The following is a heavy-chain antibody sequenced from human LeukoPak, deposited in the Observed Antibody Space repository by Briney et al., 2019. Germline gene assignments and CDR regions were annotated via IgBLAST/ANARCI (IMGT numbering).Heavy chain of an antibody. CDR2: FDPEDGET. Sequence: GASVKVSCKVSGYTLTELSMHWVRQAPGKGLEWMGGFDPEDGETIYAQKFQGRVTMTRNTSISTAYMELSSLRSEDTAVYYCARAYGDSRRDAFDIWGQGTMVTVSS. CDR1: GYTLTELS. V-gene: IGHV1-24*01. CDR3: ARAYGDSRRDAFDI. D-gene: IGHD4-17*01. J-gene: IGHJ3*02.